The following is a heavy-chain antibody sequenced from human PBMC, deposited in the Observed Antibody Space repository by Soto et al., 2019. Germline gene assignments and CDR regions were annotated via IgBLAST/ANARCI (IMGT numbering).Heavy chain of an antibody. CDR2: IWYDGSQK. CDR3: ATVRRGSGWYNDW. Sequence: QVQLVESGGGVVQTGGSLRLSCAASGFTFRNYGMHWVRQAPGKGLEWVAVIWYDGSQKYEAGSVKGRFTISGDNSKNTLYLQMGSLRDEDTAVYYCATVRRGSGWYNDWWGQGTLVIVSS. D-gene: IGHD6-19*01. CDR1: GFTFRNYG. V-gene: IGHV3-33*01. J-gene: IGHJ4*02.